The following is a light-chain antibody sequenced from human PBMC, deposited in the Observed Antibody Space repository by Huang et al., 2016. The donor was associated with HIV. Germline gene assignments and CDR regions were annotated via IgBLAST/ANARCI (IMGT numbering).Light chain of an antibody. CDR2: GAS. CDR3: QQYDKWPPLLT. J-gene: IGKJ4*01. CDR1: ESVGSS. V-gene: IGKV3-15*01. Sequence: EIVMTQSPATLSVSPGERVILSCRASESVGSSLGGEQQKPDQAPRLLIDGASTRASGVPPRFSGSGSGTEFTLSISGLQSADFAVYYCQQYDKWPPLLTFGGGTKVEIK.